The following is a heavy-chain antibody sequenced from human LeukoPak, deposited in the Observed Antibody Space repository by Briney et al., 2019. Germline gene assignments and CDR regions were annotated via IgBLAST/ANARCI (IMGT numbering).Heavy chain of an antibody. CDR2: IYYSGST. J-gene: IGHJ5*02. CDR1: GGSISSYY. D-gene: IGHD3-3*01. V-gene: IGHV4-59*01. CDR3: AASSGLYDFWSGYYP. Sequence: SETLSLTCTVSGGSISSYYWSWIRQPPGKGLEWTGYIYYSGSTNYNPSLKSRVTISVDTSKNQFSLKLSSVTAADTAVYYCAASSGLYDFWSGYYPWGQGTLVTVSS.